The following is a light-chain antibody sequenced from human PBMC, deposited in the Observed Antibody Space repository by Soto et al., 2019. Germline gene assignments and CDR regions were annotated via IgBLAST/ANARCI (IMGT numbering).Light chain of an antibody. Sequence: QYVLTQPPSASGTPGQRVTISCSGSSSNIGSNYVYWYQQLPGTAPKLLIYRNNQRPSGVPDLFSGSKSGTSASLAISGLRSEHEADYYCAAWDDSLSGPVFGGGTKLTVL. V-gene: IGLV1-47*01. CDR1: SSNIGSNY. CDR3: AAWDDSLSGPV. CDR2: RNN. J-gene: IGLJ2*01.